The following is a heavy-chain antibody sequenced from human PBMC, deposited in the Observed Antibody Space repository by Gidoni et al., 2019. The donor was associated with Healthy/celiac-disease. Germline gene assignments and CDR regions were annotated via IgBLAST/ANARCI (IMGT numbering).Heavy chain of an antibody. D-gene: IGHD3-16*01. Sequence: QVQLVESGGGVVQPGRSLRLSCAASGFTFSSYGMHWVRQAPGKGLEWVAVISYDGSNKYYADSVKGRFTISRDNSKNTLYLQMNSLRAEDTAVYYCAKDVPGEAMAPIDYWGQGTLVTVSS. CDR1: GFTFSSYG. CDR2: ISYDGSNK. V-gene: IGHV3-30*18. J-gene: IGHJ4*02. CDR3: AKDVPGEAMAPIDY.